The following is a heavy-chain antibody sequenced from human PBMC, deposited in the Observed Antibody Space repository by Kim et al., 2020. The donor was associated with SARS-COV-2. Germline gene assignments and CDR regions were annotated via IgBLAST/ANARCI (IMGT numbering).Heavy chain of an antibody. Sequence: VKGRFTISRDNSKNTRYLQMNSLRAEDTAVYYCAKDYYGSESYYYYGMDVWGQGTTVTVSS. D-gene: IGHD3-10*01. J-gene: IGHJ6*02. CDR3: AKDYYGSESYYYYGMDV. V-gene: IGHV3-23*01.